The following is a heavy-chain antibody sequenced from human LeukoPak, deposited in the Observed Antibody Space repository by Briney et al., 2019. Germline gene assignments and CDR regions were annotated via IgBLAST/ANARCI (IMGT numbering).Heavy chain of an antibody. CDR1: GFTLSNCA. J-gene: IGHJ6*03. Sequence: PGGSLRLSCAVSGFTLSNCAMSWVRHAPGKGLGWASAIIGSCSTYSADYVKGRFTISRNNSKNRLYLQMNSLRAEDTALYYGAKDYLVGRDYYYYMDVWGKGTTVTVSS. CDR2: IIGSCST. CDR3: AKDYLVGRDYYYYMDV. V-gene: IGHV3-23*01. D-gene: IGHD3-10*01.